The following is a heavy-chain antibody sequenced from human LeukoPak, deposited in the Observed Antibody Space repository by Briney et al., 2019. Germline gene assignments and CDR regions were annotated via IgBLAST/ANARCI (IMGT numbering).Heavy chain of an antibody. Sequence: GASVKVSCKASGYTFTGYYMHWVRQAPGQGLEWMGWINPNSGGTNYDQKFQGRVTMTRDTSISTAYMELSRLRSDDTAVYYCARDMGRYSGYDYDYWGQGTLVTASS. V-gene: IGHV1-2*02. CDR1: GYTFTGYY. D-gene: IGHD5-12*01. J-gene: IGHJ4*02. CDR2: INPNSGGT. CDR3: ARDMGRYSGYDYDY.